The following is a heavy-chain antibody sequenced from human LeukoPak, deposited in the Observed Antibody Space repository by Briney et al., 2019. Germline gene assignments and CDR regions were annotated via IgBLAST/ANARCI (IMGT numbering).Heavy chain of an antibody. CDR1: GGSFSGYY. Sequence: SETLSLTCAVYGGSFSGYYWSWIRQSPGKGLEWIGEINHSGSTNYNPSLKSRVTISVDTSKNQFSLKLSSVTAADTAVYYCASPGDSSGYYYDRAFDIWGQGTMVTVSS. CDR3: ASPGDSSGYYYDRAFDI. V-gene: IGHV4-34*01. D-gene: IGHD3-22*01. J-gene: IGHJ3*02. CDR2: INHSGST.